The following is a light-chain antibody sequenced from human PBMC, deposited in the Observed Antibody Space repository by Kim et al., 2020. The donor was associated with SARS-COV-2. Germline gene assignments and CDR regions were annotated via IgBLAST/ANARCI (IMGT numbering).Light chain of an antibody. CDR3: QQYSSYPYT. V-gene: IGKV1-16*02. J-gene: IGKJ5*01. CDR2: AAS. Sequence: ASVGDRVTITCRASQDIRNSLAWFQQKPGNAPKSLIYAASTLQIGVPSKFSGSGSGTDFTLTISSLQTEDYATYYCQQYSSYPYTFGQWTRLEIK. CDR1: QDIRNS.